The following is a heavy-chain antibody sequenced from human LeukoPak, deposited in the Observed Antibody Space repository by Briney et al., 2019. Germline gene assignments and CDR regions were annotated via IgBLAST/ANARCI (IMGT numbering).Heavy chain of an antibody. V-gene: IGHV3-48*01. CDR3: ARGGTPGYSSGRIDY. D-gene: IGHD6-19*01. CDR2: ISSSSSAM. J-gene: IGHJ4*02. CDR1: GFTFNTYS. Sequence: PGGSLRLSCAASGFTFNTYSMNWVRQAPGKGLEWISYISSSSSAMHYADSVKGRFTISRHNSENTLYLHMNSLRVEDTAVYFCARGGTPGYSSGRIDYWGQGTLVTVSS.